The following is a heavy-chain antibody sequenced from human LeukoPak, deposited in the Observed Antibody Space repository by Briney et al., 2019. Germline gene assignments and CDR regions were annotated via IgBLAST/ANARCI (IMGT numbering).Heavy chain of an antibody. J-gene: IGHJ4*02. V-gene: IGHV3-21*01. Sequence: GGSLRLSCAASGFTFSSYSMNWVRQAPGKGLEWVSSISSSSSYIYYADSVKGRFTISRDNAKNSLYLQMNSLRAEDTAVYYCARDLLGWNYLFDYWGQGTLVTVSS. D-gene: IGHD1-7*01. CDR1: GFTFSSYS. CDR2: ISSSSSYI. CDR3: ARDLLGWNYLFDY.